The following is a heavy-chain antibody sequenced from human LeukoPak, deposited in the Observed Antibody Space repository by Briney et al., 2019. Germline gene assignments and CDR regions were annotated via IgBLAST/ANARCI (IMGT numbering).Heavy chain of an antibody. CDR3: AMRITIFGVVIPDGFDP. Sequence: ASVKVSCKASGGTFSSYAIRRVRQAPGQGLEWMGWIIPIFGTANYAQKFQGRVTITADESTSTAYMELSSLRSEDTAVYYCAMRITIFGVVIPDGFDPWGQGTLVTVSS. D-gene: IGHD3-3*01. CDR1: GGTFSSYA. CDR2: IIPIFGTA. J-gene: IGHJ5*02. V-gene: IGHV1-69*01.